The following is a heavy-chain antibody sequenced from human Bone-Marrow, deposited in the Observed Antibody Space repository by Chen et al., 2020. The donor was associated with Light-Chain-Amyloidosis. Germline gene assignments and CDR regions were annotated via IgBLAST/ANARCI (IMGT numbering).Heavy chain of an antibody. CDR3: ARGPRRWELSGDYSYGMDV. V-gene: IGHV4-4*07. CDR1: GGSISSYY. Sequence: QVQLQESGPGLVKPSETLSLTCTVSGGSISSYYWSWIRQTAGKGLEWIGRIYTSGSTNYNPALKSRVTMSVDTSKNQFSLKLSSVTAAETAVYYCARGPRRWELSGDYSYGMDVWGQGTTVTVSS. D-gene: IGHD1-26*01. J-gene: IGHJ6*02. CDR2: IYTSGST.